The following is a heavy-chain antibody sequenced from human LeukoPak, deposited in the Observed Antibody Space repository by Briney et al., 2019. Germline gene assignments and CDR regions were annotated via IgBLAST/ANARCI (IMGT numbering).Heavy chain of an antibody. CDR1: GFTFDDYA. CDR3: ARGKYCSGGSCYFDY. Sequence: GGSLRLSCAASGFTFDDYAMHWVRQAPGKGLEWVSGISWNSGSIGYADSVKGRFTISRDNAKNSLYLQMNSLRAEDTAVYYCARGKYCSGGSCYFDYWGQGTLVTVSS. D-gene: IGHD2-15*01. CDR2: ISWNSGSI. V-gene: IGHV3-9*01. J-gene: IGHJ4*02.